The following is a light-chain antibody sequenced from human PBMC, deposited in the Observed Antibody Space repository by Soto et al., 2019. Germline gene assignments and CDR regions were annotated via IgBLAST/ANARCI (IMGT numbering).Light chain of an antibody. Sequence: QSVLTQPPSASGTPGQRVTFSCSGSSSNIGTNTVNWYQQLPGTAPKLLIYSNNQRPSGVPNRFSGSKSGTSASLAIRGRQSEDAADYYCAAWDDSLNGVVFGGGTKVTVI. CDR3: AAWDDSLNGVV. CDR2: SNN. CDR1: SSNIGTNT. V-gene: IGLV1-44*01. J-gene: IGLJ2*01.